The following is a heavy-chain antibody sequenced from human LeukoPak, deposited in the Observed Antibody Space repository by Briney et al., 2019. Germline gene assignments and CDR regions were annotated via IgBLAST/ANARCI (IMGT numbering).Heavy chain of an antibody. CDR2: ISYDGSNK. D-gene: IGHD1-26*01. J-gene: IGHJ4*02. CDR1: GFTFSSYA. CDR3: AKGWSGSSYLDY. V-gene: IGHV3-30-3*01. Sequence: GRSLRLSCAASGFTFSSYAMHWVRQAPGKGLEWVAVISYDGSNKYYADSVKGRFTTSRDNSKNTLYLQMNSLRAEDTAVYYCAKGWSGSSYLDYWGQGTLVTVSS.